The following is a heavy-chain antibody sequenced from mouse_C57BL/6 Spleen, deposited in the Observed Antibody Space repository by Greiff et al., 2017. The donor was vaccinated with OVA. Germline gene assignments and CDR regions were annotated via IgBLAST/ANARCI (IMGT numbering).Heavy chain of an antibody. V-gene: IGHV1-69*01. J-gene: IGHJ2*01. CDR1: GYTFTSYW. D-gene: IGHD2-5*01. CDR2: IDPSDSYT. Sequence: QVQLQQSGPELVKPGASVKISCKASGYTFTSYWMHWVKQRPGQGLEWIGEIDPSDSYTNYNQKFKGKSTLTVDKSSSTAYMQLSSLTSEDSAVYYCARDSNYRYYFDYWGQGTTLTVSS. CDR3: ARDSNYRYYFDY.